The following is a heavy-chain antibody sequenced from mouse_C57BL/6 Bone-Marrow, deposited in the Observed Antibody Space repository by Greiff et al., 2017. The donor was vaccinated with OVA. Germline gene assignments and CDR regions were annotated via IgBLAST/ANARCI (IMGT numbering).Heavy chain of an antibody. CDR3: AREEMVY. V-gene: IGHV5-17*01. D-gene: IGHD2-1*01. CDR2: ISSGSSTT. Sequence: EVQLLESGGGLVKPGGSLKLSCAASGFTFSDYGMHWVRQAPEKGLEWVAYISSGSSTTTYADTVKGRCTIARDKATNTLFLQLTRLRSEDTAMYYCAREEMVYWGQGTLVTVSA. J-gene: IGHJ3*01. CDR1: GFTFSDYG.